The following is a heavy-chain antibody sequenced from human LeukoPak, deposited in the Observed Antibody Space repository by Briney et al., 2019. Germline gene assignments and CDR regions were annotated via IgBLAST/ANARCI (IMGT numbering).Heavy chain of an antibody. CDR3: AREKRYDDFDY. D-gene: IGHD5-12*01. CDR1: GFTFSDYW. CDR2: INGDGSRT. J-gene: IGHJ4*02. V-gene: IGHV3-74*01. Sequence: GGSLRLFCAASGFTFSDYWMHWVRQAPGKGLVWVSRINGDGSRTGYADSVKGRITISRDNAKNTLHLQMNSLRAEDTAVYYCAREKRYDDFDYWGQGTLVTVSS.